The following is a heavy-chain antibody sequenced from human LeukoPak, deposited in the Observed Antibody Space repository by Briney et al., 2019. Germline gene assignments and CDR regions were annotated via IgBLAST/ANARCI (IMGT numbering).Heavy chain of an antibody. J-gene: IGHJ4*02. V-gene: IGHV3-23*01. Sequence: PGGSLRLSCAASVFTFSSYAMSWVRQAPGEGLGWGSAISGSGGSTYYADSVKGRFTISRDNSKNTLYLQMNSLRAEDTDVYYCAKGEQLWLSYYFDYWGQGTLVTVSS. CDR2: ISGSGGST. CDR1: VFTFSSYA. D-gene: IGHD5-18*01. CDR3: AKGEQLWLSYYFDY.